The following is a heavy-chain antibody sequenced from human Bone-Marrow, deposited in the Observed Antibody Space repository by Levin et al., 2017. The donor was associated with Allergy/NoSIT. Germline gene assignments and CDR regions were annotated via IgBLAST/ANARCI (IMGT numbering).Heavy chain of an antibody. CDR2: IKNDGSET. Sequence: GESLKISCAAFGFTFNNYWMRWVRQTPGKGLESVANIKNDGSETYYVDSVKGRFTISRDNAKNSLHLQMNSLRAEDTAVYYCATAVRGIPFDYWGQGTLVSVSS. CDR1: GFTFNNYW. V-gene: IGHV3-7*01. J-gene: IGHJ4*02. D-gene: IGHD2-21*01. CDR3: ATAVRGIPFDY.